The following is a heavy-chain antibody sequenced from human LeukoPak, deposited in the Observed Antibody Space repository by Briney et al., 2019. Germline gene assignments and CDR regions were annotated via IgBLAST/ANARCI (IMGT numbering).Heavy chain of an antibody. CDR1: GYTFTGYY. CDR3: ARVDIRQVRWFGEFAFDY. V-gene: IGHV1-2*06. Sequence: GASVKVSCKASGYTFTGYYMHWVRQAPGQGLEWMGRINPNSGGTNYAQKFQGRVTMTRDTSISTAYMELSRLRSDDTAVYYCARVDIRQVRWFGEFAFDYLGQGTLVTISS. J-gene: IGHJ4*02. D-gene: IGHD3-10*01. CDR2: INPNSGGT.